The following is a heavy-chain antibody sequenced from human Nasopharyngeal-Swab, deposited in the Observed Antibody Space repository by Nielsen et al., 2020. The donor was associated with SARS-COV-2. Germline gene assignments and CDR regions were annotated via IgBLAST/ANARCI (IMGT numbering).Heavy chain of an antibody. V-gene: IGHV4-59*01. D-gene: IGHD2-21*02. J-gene: IGHJ4*02. CDR2: IYYSGST. CDR3: ARSAYCGGDCYGRRIFDY. Sequence: WIRQPPGKGLEWIGYIYYSGSTNYNPSLKSRVTISVDTSKNQFSLKLSSVTAAGTAVYYCARSAYCGGDCYGRRIFDYWGQGTLVTVSS.